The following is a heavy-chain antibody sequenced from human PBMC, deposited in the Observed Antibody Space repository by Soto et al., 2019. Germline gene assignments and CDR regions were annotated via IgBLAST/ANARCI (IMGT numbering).Heavy chain of an antibody. Sequence: SETLSLTCTVPGGSISSYYWSWIRQPPGKGLEWIGYIYYSGSTNYNPSLKSRVTISVDTSKNQFSLKLSSVTAADTAVYYCARDSGPGDYDFWSGYYYYYGMDVWGQGTTVTVSS. CDR3: ARDSGPGDYDFWSGYYYYYGMDV. CDR1: GGSISSYY. D-gene: IGHD3-3*01. J-gene: IGHJ6*02. CDR2: IYYSGST. V-gene: IGHV4-59*01.